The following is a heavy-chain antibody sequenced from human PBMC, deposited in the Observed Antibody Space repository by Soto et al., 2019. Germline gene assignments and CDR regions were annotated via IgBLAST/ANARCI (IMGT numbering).Heavy chain of an antibody. V-gene: IGHV5-51*01. CDR1: GYSFTNYW. CDR3: ARRGNPGDYFDY. D-gene: IGHD2-8*02. CDR2: IYPGDSNT. Sequence: GESLKISCTGSGYSFTNYWIGWVRQMPGKGLEWMGIIYPGDSNTRYSPSFQGQVTISVDKSISTAYLQSSSLKASDTAMYYCARRGNPGDYFDYWGQGTLVTVSS. J-gene: IGHJ4*02.